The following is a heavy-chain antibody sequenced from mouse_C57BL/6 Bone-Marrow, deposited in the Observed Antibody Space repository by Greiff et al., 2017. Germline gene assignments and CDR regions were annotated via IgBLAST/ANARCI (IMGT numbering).Heavy chain of an antibody. V-gene: IGHV5-12*01. CDR3: ARPPYDYDPAWFAY. CDR2: ISNGGGST. D-gene: IGHD2-4*01. J-gene: IGHJ3*01. Sequence: DVMLVESGGGLVQPGGSLKLSCAASGFTFSDYYMYWVRQTPEKRLEWVAYISNGGGSTYYPDTVKGRFTISRDNAKNTLYLQMSRLKSEDTAMYYCARPPYDYDPAWFAYWGQGTLVTVSA. CDR1: GFTFSDYY.